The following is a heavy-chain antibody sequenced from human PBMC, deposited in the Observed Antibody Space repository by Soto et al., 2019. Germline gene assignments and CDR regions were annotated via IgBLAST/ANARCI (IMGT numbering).Heavy chain of an antibody. V-gene: IGHV3-33*01. CDR1: EFTFSNYG. J-gene: IGHJ6*02. Sequence: QVQLVESGGGVVKPGRSLRLSCAASEFTFSNYGMHWVRQAPGKGLEWVAVILNDGSNRYHADSVKDRFIISRDNSKNTLYLQMNSLRAEDTAVYYCARDDEYSGNGMDVWGQGTTVTVS. D-gene: IGHD3-10*01. CDR2: ILNDGSNR. CDR3: ARDDEYSGNGMDV.